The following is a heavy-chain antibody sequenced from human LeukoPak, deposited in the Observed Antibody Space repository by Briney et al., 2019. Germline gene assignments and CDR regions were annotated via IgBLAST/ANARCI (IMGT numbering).Heavy chain of an antibody. CDR3: ARPSDIVGATTALRY. V-gene: IGHV1-69*13. Sequence: ASVKVSCKASRGTFSSYAISWVRQAPGQGLECMGGIIPIFGTANYAQKFQGRVTITADESTSTAYMELSSLRSEDTAVYYCARPSDIVGATTALRYWGQGTLVTVSS. CDR1: RGTFSSYA. D-gene: IGHD1-26*01. CDR2: IIPIFGTA. J-gene: IGHJ4*02.